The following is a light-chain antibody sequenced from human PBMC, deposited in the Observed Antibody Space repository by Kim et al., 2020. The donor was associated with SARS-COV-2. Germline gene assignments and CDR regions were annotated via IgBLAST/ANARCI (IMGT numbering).Light chain of an antibody. CDR3: QQYGSSPLT. CDR1: YGVSSSY. V-gene: IGKV3-20*01. CDR2: GAS. J-gene: IGKJ4*01. Sequence: WCPGDRAPHSCRASYGVSSSYLAWYQQKPGQAPRLLIYGASSRATGIPDRFSGSGSRTDFTLTISRLETEDVAVYYCQQYGSSPLTFGGGTKVEI.